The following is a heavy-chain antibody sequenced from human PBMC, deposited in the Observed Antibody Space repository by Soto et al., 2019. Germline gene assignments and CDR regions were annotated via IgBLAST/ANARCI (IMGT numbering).Heavy chain of an antibody. Sequence: EVQLLESGGGLVQPGGSLRLSCAASGFTFSSYAMSWVRQAPGKGLEWVSAISGSGGSTYYADSVKGRFTISRDNSKNTLYLQMNSLRAEDTAVYYCAKDYRRSLAYGIVVVTAIDYWGQGTLVTVSS. CDR1: GFTFSSYA. D-gene: IGHD2-21*02. CDR3: AKDYRRSLAYGIVVVTAIDY. V-gene: IGHV3-23*01. J-gene: IGHJ4*02. CDR2: ISGSGGST.